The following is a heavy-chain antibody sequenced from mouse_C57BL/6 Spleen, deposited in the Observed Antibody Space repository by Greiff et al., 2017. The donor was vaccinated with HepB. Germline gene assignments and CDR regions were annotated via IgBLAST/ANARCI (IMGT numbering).Heavy chain of an antibody. V-gene: IGHV1-80*01. J-gene: IGHJ4*01. CDR1: GYAFSSYW. Sequence: QVQLQQSGAELVKPGASVKISCKASGYAFSSYWMNWVKQRPGKGLEWIGQIYPGDGDTNYNGKFKGKATLTADKSSSTASMQLSSLTSEDSAVYFCARFYDGYYGGMDYWGQGTSVTVSS. CDR3: ARFYDGYYGGMDY. CDR2: IYPGDGDT. D-gene: IGHD2-3*01.